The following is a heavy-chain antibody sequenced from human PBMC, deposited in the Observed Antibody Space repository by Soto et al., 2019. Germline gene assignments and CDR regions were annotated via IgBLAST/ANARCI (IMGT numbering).Heavy chain of an antibody. V-gene: IGHV4-59*01. J-gene: IGHJ6*04. CDR1: CGSISSYY. D-gene: IGHD3-16*02. Sequence: PSETLSLTCTVSCGSISSYYWSWIRQPPGKGLEWIGYIYYSGSTNYNPSLKSRVTISVDTSKNQFSLKLSSVTAADTAVYYCGRGLRFGQLSFLDVLGKGTTVTVFS. CDR3: GRGLRFGQLSFLDV. CDR2: IYYSGST.